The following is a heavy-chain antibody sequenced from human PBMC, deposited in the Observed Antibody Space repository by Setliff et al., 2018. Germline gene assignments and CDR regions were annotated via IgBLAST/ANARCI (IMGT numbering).Heavy chain of an antibody. D-gene: IGHD3-3*01. V-gene: IGHV4-4*02. CDR1: GESIRSNNW. CDR3: ARMSGFLYMDV. Sequence: SETLSLTCTVSGESIRSNNWWNWVRQPPGKGLEWIGDIYQSGTTNYNPSLKSRVTISADTSKNQFSLKLKSVTAADTAVYYCARMSGFLYMDVWGKGTTVTVSS. CDR2: IYQSGTT. J-gene: IGHJ6*03.